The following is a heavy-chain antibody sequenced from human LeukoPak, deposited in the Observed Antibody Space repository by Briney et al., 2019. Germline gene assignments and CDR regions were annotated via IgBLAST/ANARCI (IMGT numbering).Heavy chain of an antibody. CDR3: TSRSGSYGVSDFDY. D-gene: IGHD1-26*01. Sequence: GGSLRLSCAASGFTLSGSAMHWVRQASGKGLEWVGRIRSKANSYATAYAASVKGRFTISRDDSKNTAYLQMNSLKTEDTAVYYCTSRSGSYGVSDFDYWGQGTLVTVSS. V-gene: IGHV3-73*01. CDR1: GFTLSGSA. CDR2: IRSKANSYAT. J-gene: IGHJ4*02.